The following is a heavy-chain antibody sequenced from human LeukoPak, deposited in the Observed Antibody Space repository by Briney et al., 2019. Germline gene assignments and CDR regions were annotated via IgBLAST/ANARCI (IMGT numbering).Heavy chain of an antibody. Sequence: GGSLRLSCAASGFNFSSYSMNWVRQAPGKGLEWVSYISSSSSTIYYADSVKGRFTISRDNAKNSLYLQMNSLRAEDTAVYYCARGSKYPWFDPWGQGTLVTVSS. D-gene: IGHD2-2*01. CDR2: ISSSSSTI. CDR3: ARGSKYPWFDP. CDR1: GFNFSSYS. J-gene: IGHJ5*02. V-gene: IGHV3-48*01.